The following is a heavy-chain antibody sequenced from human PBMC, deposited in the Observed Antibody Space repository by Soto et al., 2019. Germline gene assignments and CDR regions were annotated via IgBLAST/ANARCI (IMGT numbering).Heavy chain of an antibody. D-gene: IGHD5-12*01. V-gene: IGHV4-59*01. CDR1: GCSISSYY. CDR3: ARDSKRGYSGYDKLDY. CDR2: IYYSGST. Sequence: SETLYITCTVSGCSISSYYWSWIRQPPGKGLEWIGYIYYSGSTNSNPSLKSRVTISVDTSKNQFSLKLSSVTAADTAVYYCARDSKRGYSGYDKLDYWGQGTLVTGSS. J-gene: IGHJ4*02.